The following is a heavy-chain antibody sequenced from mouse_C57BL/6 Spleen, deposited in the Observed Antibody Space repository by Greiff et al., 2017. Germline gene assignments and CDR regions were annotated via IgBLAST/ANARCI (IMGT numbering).Heavy chain of an antibody. CDR3: ARWGYNYEVGDMDD. Sequence: QVQLQQPGAELVMPGASVKLSCKASGYTFTSYWMHWVKQRPGQGLEWIGEIDPSDSYTNYNQKFKGKSTLTVDKSSSTAYMQLSSLTSEDSAVYYCARWGYNYEVGDMDDWGKGTTVTVSS. CDR1: GYTFTSYW. V-gene: IGHV1-69*01. CDR2: IDPSDSYT. D-gene: IGHD2-12*01. J-gene: IGHJ4*01.